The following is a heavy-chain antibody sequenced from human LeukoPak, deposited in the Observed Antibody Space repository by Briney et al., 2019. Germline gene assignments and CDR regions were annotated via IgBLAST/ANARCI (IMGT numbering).Heavy chain of an antibody. CDR1: GFIFSTYA. J-gene: IGHJ4*02. V-gene: IGHV3-30*04. D-gene: IGHD1-26*01. Sequence: GKSLRLSCEASGFIFSTYAMHWVRQAPGMDWEWWAVISSDGSNKYQVDSVKGRFTISRDNSKNTLYLEMDSVRLGDTAVYYCARDDIIVGATTLDFWGQGTLVTVSS. CDR2: ISSDGSNK. CDR3: ARDDIIVGATTLDF.